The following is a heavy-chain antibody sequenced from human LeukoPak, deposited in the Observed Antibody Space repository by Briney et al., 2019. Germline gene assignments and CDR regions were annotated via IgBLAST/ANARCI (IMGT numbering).Heavy chain of an antibody. Sequence: SETLSLTCTVSGGSISSYYWSWIRQPPGKGLHWIGYIYYSGRTYYNPSLNSRVTMSVDTSKRPFSLNLTSVTAADTAVYYCARDSSAGLEYWGQGTLVTVSS. CDR3: ARDSSAGLEY. J-gene: IGHJ4*02. V-gene: IGHV4-59*01. CDR1: GGSISSYY. D-gene: IGHD4/OR15-4a*01. CDR2: IYYSGRT.